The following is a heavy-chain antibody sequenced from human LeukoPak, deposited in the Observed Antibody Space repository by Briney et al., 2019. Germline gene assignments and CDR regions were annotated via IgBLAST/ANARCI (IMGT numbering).Heavy chain of an antibody. D-gene: IGHD3-10*01. V-gene: IGHV1-69*04. J-gene: IGHJ6*02. Sequence: SVKVSCKASGGTFSSYAISWVRQAPGQGLEWMGRIIPILGIANYAQKFQGRVTITADKSTSTAYMELSRLRSDDTAVYYCARLTYYYGSGSPSGMDVWGQGTTVTVSS. CDR2: IIPILGIA. CDR3: ARLTYYYGSGSPSGMDV. CDR1: GGTFSSYA.